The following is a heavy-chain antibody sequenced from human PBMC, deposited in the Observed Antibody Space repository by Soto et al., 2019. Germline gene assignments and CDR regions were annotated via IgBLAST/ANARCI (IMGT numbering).Heavy chain of an antibody. CDR1: GFTFSSYA. J-gene: IGHJ4*02. Sequence: GGALRLSCAASGFTFSSYAMSWVRQAPGKGLEWVSAISGSGGSTYYADSVKGRFTISRDNSKNTLYLQMNSLRAEDTAVYYCAKGDFXSGPQENHDYWGQGTLVTVSS. CDR2: ISGSGGST. V-gene: IGHV3-23*01. CDR3: AKGDFXSGPQENHDY. D-gene: IGHD3-3*01.